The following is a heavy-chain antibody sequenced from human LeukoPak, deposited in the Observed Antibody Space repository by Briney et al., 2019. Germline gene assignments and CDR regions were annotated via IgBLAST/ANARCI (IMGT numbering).Heavy chain of an antibody. D-gene: IGHD3-9*01. CDR3: AGSVLRYFDAFDI. CDR1: GGSISSYY. J-gene: IGHJ3*02. Sequence: SETLSLTCTVSGGSISSYYRSWIRQPPGKGLEWIGYIYYSGSTNYNPSLKSRVTISVDTSKNQFSLKLSSVTAADTAVYYCAGSVLRYFDAFDIWGQGTMVTVSS. CDR2: IYYSGST. V-gene: IGHV4-59*01.